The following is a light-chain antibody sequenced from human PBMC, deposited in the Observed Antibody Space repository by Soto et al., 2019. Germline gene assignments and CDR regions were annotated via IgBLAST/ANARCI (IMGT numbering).Light chain of an antibody. Sequence: QSVLTQPPSASGSPGQSVTISCTGSSSDVGAYNYVSWYQQHPGKAPKLIIFEVTKRPSGVPDRFSGSKSGNTASLTVSGLQPEDEADYYCTSYAGNNKLFGGGTKVTVL. CDR3: TSYAGNNKL. CDR1: SSDVGAYNY. J-gene: IGLJ2*01. CDR2: EVT. V-gene: IGLV2-8*01.